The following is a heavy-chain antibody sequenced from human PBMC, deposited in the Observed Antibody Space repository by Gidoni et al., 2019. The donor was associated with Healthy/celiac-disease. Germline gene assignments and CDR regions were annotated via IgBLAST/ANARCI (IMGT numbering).Heavy chain of an antibody. J-gene: IGHJ6*02. CDR3: ARDSAPDAIWFGELGDWAGNYYYGMDV. CDR1: GYTFTGYY. D-gene: IGHD3-10*01. Sequence: QVQLVQSGAEVKKPGASVKVSCKASGYTFTGYYMHWVRQAPGQGLEWMGWINPNSGGTNYAQKFQGRVTMTRDTSISTAYMELSRLRSDDTAVYYCARDSAPDAIWFGELGDWAGNYYYGMDVWGQGTTVTVSS. V-gene: IGHV1-2*02. CDR2: INPNSGGT.